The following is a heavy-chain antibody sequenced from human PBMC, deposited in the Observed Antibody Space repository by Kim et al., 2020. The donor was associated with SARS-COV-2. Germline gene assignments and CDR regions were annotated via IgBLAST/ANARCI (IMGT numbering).Heavy chain of an antibody. CDR1: GFTFSSYW. Sequence: GESLRLSCAASGFTFSSYWMSWVRQAPGKGLEWVANINLDGSEKYSVDSVKGRFTTSRENARNSLYLQMNSLSAEATAVYYCARGYAFDIWGQGTMVTV. CDR3: ARGYAFDI. CDR2: INLDGSEK. V-gene: IGHV3-7*01. J-gene: IGHJ3*02. D-gene: IGHD5-18*01.